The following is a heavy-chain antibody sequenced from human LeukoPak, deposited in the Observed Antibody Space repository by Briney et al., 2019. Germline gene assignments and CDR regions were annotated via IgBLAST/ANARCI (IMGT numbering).Heavy chain of an antibody. CDR1: VYTFINND. D-gene: IGHD2-15*01. Sequence: ASVKVSCKTSVYTFINNDINWVRQAPGQGLEWMAWIDPKNGNRGYAQNFQGRVTMTTDISINTAYLELSSLRSEDTAVYYCARSHTQKEFCGGGRCYPTVWWFDPWGQGTLVTVSS. V-gene: IGHV1-8*01. CDR2: IDPKNGNR. J-gene: IGHJ5*02. CDR3: ARSHTQKEFCGGGRCYPTVWWFDP.